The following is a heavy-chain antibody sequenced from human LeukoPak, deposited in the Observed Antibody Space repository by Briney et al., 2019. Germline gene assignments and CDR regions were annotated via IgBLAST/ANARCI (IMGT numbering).Heavy chain of an antibody. Sequence: SQTLSLTSTVSGGSISSGDYYWSWIRQPPGKGLEWIGYIYYSGSTYYNPSLKSRVTISVDTSKNQFSLKLSSVTAADTAVYYCAREPRYYYDSSLVNAFDIWGQGTMVTVSS. CDR3: AREPRYYYDSSLVNAFDI. CDR1: GGSISSGDYY. V-gene: IGHV4-30-4*01. CDR2: IYYSGST. D-gene: IGHD3-22*01. J-gene: IGHJ3*02.